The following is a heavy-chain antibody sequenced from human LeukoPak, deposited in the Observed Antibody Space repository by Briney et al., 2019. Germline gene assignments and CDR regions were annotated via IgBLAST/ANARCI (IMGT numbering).Heavy chain of an antibody. V-gene: IGHV3-49*04. CDR2: IRSKAYGGTT. CDR3: TRCSDDFWSGYSDY. CDR1: GFTFGDYA. D-gene: IGHD3-3*01. J-gene: IGHJ4*02. Sequence: GRSLRLSCTASGFTFGDYAMSWVRQAPGKGLEWVGFIRSKAYGGTTEYAASVKGRFTISRDDSKSIAYLQMNSLKTEDTAVYYCTRCSDDFWSGYSDYWGQRTLVTVSS.